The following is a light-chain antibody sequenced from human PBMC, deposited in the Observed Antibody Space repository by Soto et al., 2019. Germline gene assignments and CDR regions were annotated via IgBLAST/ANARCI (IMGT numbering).Light chain of an antibody. Sequence: QSVLTQPPSVSGAPGQRVTISCTGSSSNIGAGYDVHWYQQLPGTAPKLIIYGNSNRPSGVPDRFSGSKSGTSASLAITGLQAEDEADYYCQSYDSSLSGCVFGGGTQLTVL. CDR3: QSYDSSLSGCV. CDR1: SSNIGAGYD. CDR2: GNS. J-gene: IGLJ3*02. V-gene: IGLV1-40*01.